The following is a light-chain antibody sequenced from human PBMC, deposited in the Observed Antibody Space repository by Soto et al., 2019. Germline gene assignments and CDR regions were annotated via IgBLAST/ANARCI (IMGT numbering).Light chain of an antibody. CDR1: NSNIGRNY. CDR3: ATWDNTLSVEV. V-gene: IGLV1-51*01. Sequence: QSVLTQPPSVSAAPGQKVTISCFGSNSNIGRNYVSWYQQLPGTAPKLLIYGNNNRHSGITDRISGSKSGTSATLGITGLQPGDDADYYCATWDNTLSVEVFGGGTKVTVL. CDR2: GNN. J-gene: IGLJ3*02.